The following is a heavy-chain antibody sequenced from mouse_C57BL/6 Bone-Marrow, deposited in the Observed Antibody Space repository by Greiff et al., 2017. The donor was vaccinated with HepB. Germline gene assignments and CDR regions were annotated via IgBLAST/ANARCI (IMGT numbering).Heavy chain of an antibody. CDR3: ARSLGEQLRPYYFDY. J-gene: IGHJ2*01. CDR1: GYAFSSSW. V-gene: IGHV1-82*01. D-gene: IGHD3-2*02. CDR2: IYPGDGDT. Sequence: QVQLQQSGPELVKPGASVKISCKASGYAFSSSWMNWVKQRPGKGLEWIGRIYPGDGDTNYNGKFKGKATLTADKSSSTAYMQLSSLTSEDSAVYFCARSLGEQLRPYYFDYWGQGTTLTVSS.